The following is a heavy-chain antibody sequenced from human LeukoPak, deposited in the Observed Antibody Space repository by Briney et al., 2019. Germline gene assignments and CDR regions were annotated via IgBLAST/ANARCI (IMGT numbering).Heavy chain of an antibody. CDR2: ISGSGGST. J-gene: IGHJ5*02. V-gene: IGHV3-23*01. D-gene: IGHD3-3*01. Sequence: GGSLRLSCAASGFTFSSYAMSWVRQAPGKGLEWVSAISGSGGSTYYADSVKGRFTISRDNSKNTLYLQMNSLRAEDTAVYYCAKDRPDYDFWSGYYPRFDPWGQGTLVTVSS. CDR3: AKDRPDYDFWSGYYPRFDP. CDR1: GFTFSSYA.